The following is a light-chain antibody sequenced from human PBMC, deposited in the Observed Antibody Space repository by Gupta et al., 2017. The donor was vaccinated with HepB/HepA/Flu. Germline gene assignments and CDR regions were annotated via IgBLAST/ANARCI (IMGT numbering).Light chain of an antibody. CDR3: QQRSNWPLT. CDR1: QSVSSY. CDR2: DAS. V-gene: IGKV3-11*01. J-gene: IGKJ3*01. Sequence: EIVLTQSPATLSLSPGESATLSCRASQSVSSYLAWYQQKPGQAPRLLIYDASNRAPGIPARFRGSGSGTDFTRTISSLEPEDFAVYYCQQRSNWPLTFGPGTKVDIK.